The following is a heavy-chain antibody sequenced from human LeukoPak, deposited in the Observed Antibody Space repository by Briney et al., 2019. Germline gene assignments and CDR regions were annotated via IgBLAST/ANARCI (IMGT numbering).Heavy chain of an antibody. CDR2: ISGSGGST. CDR3: GKDPAMANEYYFDY. V-gene: IGHV3-23*01. CDR1: GFTFSSYA. J-gene: IGHJ4*02. D-gene: IGHD5-18*01. Sequence: GGSLRLSCAASGFTFSSYAMSWVRQAPGKGLEWVSAISGSGGSTYYADSVKGRFTISRDNSKNTLYLQMNSLRAEDTAVYYCGKDPAMANEYYFDYWGQGTLVTVSS.